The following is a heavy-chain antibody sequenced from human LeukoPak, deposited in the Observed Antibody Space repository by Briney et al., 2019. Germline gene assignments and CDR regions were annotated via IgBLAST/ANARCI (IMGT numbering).Heavy chain of an antibody. D-gene: IGHD3-22*01. CDR2: IYPGDSDT. CDR1: GYSFTSYW. V-gene: IGHV5-51*01. J-gene: IGHJ4*02. Sequence: SGESLKISCKGSGYSFTSYWIGWVRQMPGKGLEWMGIIYPGDSDTRYSPSFQGQVTISADKSIGTAYLQWSSLKASDTAMYYCARLDYYDSSGYPDYWGQGTLVTVSS. CDR3: ARLDYYDSSGYPDY.